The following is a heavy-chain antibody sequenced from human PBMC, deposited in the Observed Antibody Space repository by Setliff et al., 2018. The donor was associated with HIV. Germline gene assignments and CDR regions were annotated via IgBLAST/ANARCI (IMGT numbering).Heavy chain of an antibody. CDR3: ARPHSGRGGGAYFDP. Sequence: SETLSLTCTVSGDSITSGHFYWGWIRQAPGKGLEWIGNILDGRVTFFNPSLRGRVTISVDASKNQVSLNLRSVTAADSAVYHCARPHSGRGGGAYFDPWGQGTPVTVSS. D-gene: IGHD6-19*01. V-gene: IGHV4-39*01. CDR2: ILDGRVT. J-gene: IGHJ5*02. CDR1: GDSITSGHFY.